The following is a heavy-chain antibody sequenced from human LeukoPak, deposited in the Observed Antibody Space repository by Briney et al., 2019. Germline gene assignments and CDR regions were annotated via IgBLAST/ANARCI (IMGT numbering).Heavy chain of an antibody. Sequence: GRSLRLSCATSGLTFSHYGMHWVRQAPGKGLEWVAVIWSDGTDKYYGDSVKGRFTISRDNSKNTVYLQMNSLRVEDTAVYYCAKDAQRGFDFSNSLESWGQGTLVTVSS. CDR3: AKDAQRGFDFSNSLES. D-gene: IGHD4-11*01. CDR2: IWSDGTDK. V-gene: IGHV3-33*06. J-gene: IGHJ4*02. CDR1: GLTFSHYG.